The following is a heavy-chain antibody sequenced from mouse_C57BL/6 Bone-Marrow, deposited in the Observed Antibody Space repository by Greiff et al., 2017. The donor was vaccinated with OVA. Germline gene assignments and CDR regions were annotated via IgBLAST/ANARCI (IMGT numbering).Heavy chain of an antibody. Sequence: VQRVESGAELARPGASVKLSCKASGYTFTSYGISWVKQRTGQGLEWIGEIYPRSGNTYYNEKFKGKATLTADKSSSTAYMELRSLTSEDSAVYFCARSRWLKDYWGQGTTLTVSS. CDR3: ARSRWLKDY. CDR1: GYTFTSYG. CDR2: IYPRSGNT. J-gene: IGHJ2*01. V-gene: IGHV1-81*01. D-gene: IGHD1-1*02.